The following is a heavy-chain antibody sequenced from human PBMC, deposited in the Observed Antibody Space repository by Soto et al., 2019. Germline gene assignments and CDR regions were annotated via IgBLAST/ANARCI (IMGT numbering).Heavy chain of an antibody. D-gene: IGHD2-2*01. Sequence: QVQLVESGGGVVQPGRSLRLSCAASGFSFTNHGMHWVRQTPGKGLEWVAVIWYDGSNKYYADSVKGRFTISRDTSKNTLYLQMNSLRPEDTAVYYCARRAGYQLMGDGGWFDPWGQGTLVTVSS. J-gene: IGHJ5*02. CDR1: GFSFTNHG. V-gene: IGHV3-33*01. CDR2: IWYDGSNK. CDR3: ARRAGYQLMGDGGWFDP.